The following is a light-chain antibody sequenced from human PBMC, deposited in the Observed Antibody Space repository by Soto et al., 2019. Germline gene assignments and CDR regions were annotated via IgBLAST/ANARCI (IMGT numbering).Light chain of an antibody. CDR1: QSVMGSY. J-gene: IGKJ3*01. Sequence: EIVLTQSPGTLSLSPGERATLSCRASQSVMGSYLAWYQQKPGQAPRLLIFHASTRATGIPDRFSGSGSGTDFTLTVSRLEPEDSAVYYCHQYNSWPRGTFGPGTKVEIK. CDR2: HAS. V-gene: IGKV3-20*01. CDR3: HQYNSWPRGT.